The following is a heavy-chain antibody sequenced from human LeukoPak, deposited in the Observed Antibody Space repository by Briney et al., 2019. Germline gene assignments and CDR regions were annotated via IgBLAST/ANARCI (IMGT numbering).Heavy chain of an antibody. J-gene: IGHJ4*02. CDR2: ISYDGSSK. V-gene: IGHV3-30*18. CDR1: GFTFSSYA. CDR3: ANDYIAFDY. D-gene: IGHD2-2*02. Sequence: GGSLRLSCAASGFTFSSYAMSWVRQAPGKGLEWVAVISYDGSSKYYADFVKGRFTISRDNSMNTLYLQMNSLRAEDTAVYYCANDYIAFDYWGQGTLVTVFS.